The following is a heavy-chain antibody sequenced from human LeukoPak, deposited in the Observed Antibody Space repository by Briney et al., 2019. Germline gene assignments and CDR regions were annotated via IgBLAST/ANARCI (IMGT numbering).Heavy chain of an antibody. CDR2: ISDSGST. CDR1: GGSLSTHH. J-gene: IGHJ4*02. CDR3: ARGYDSSAYYPFNY. Sequence: SETLSLTCVVSGGSLSTHHWSWIRQSPGRGLEWIGYISDSGSTNYNPSLKSRVTVSVDTSKNQFSLMLSSVTAADTAVYYCARGYDSSAYYPFNYWGQGTLVTVSS. D-gene: IGHD3-22*01. V-gene: IGHV4-59*11.